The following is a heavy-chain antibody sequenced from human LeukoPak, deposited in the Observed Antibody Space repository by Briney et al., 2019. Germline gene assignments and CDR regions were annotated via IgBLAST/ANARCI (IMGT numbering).Heavy chain of an antibody. V-gene: IGHV3-23*01. J-gene: IGHJ2*01. D-gene: IGHD6-6*01. CDR1: GFTFSSYA. Sequence: GGSLRLSCAASGFTFSSYAMSWVRQAPGKGLEWVSVIGDSGGSTYYADSVKGRFTISRDNSKNTLYLQMNSLRAEDTAVYYCAKGGIMQSSSPGLQHFDLWGRGTLVSVSS. CDR2: IGDSGGST. CDR3: AKGGIMQSSSPGLQHFDL.